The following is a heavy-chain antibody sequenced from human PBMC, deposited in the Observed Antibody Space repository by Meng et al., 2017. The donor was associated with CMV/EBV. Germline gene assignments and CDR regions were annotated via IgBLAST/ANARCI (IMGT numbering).Heavy chain of an antibody. V-gene: IGHV1-18*01. J-gene: IGHJ4*02. CDR2: ISAYNGNT. CDR1: DYTFTNYGYG. D-gene: IGHD1-26*01. Sequence: ASVKVSCKASDYTFTNYGYGISWVRQAPGQGLEWMGWISAYNGNTNYAQKLQGRVTMTTDTSTSTAYMELRSLRSDDTAVYYCARCSGTGPGSVFYWGQGTLVTVSS. CDR3: ARCSGTGPGSVFY.